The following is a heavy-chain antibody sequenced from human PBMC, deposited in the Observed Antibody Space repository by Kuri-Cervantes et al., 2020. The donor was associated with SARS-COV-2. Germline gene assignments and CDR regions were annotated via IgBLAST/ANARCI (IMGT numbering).Heavy chain of an antibody. D-gene: IGHD3-22*01. CDR1: GFTFSNAW. J-gene: IGHJ3*02. Sequence: GESLKISCAASGFTFSNAWMNWVRQAPGKGLEWVGRIKSKTDGGTTDYAAPVKGRFTISRDDSKNTVYLQMSSLKTEDTAVYFCSTIDNSDIDAYDIWGQGTMVTVSS. CDR2: IKSKTDGGTT. V-gene: IGHV3-15*07. CDR3: STIDNSDIDAYDI.